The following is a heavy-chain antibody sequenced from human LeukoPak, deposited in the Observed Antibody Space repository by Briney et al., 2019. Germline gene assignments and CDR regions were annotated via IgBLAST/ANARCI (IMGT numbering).Heavy chain of an antibody. CDR3: AELGITMIGGV. CDR2: ISSSSSYI. CDR1: GFTFSNYN. V-gene: IGHV3-21*01. J-gene: IGHJ6*04. Sequence: GGSLRLSCAASGFTFSNYNMNWVRQAPGKGLEWVSSISSSSSYIYYADSVKGRFTISRDNAKNSLYLQMDSLRAKDTAVYYCAELGITMIGGVWGKGTTVTISS. D-gene: IGHD3-10*02.